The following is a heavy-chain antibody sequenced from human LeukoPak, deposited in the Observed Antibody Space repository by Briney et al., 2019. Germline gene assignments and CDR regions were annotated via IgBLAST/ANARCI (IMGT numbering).Heavy chain of an antibody. CDR1: GGSISSYY. Sequence: PSETLSLTCTVSGGSISSYYWSWIRQPPGKGLEWIGYIYYSGSTNYNPSLKSRVTISVDTSKNQFSLKLSSVTAADTAVYYCARSMVRGVLSGMDVWGQGTMVTVSS. CDR3: ARSMVRGVLSGMDV. V-gene: IGHV4-59*08. D-gene: IGHD3-10*01. CDR2: IYYSGST. J-gene: IGHJ3*01.